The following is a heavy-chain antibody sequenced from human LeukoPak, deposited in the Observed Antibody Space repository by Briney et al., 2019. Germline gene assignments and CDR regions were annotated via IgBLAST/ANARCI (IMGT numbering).Heavy chain of an antibody. CDR1: GGSISSYY. J-gene: IGHJ4*02. CDR2: IYYSGST. CDR3: ARGQDYYDSSGYYGY. Sequence: ASETLSLTCTVSGGSISSYYWSWIRQPPGKGLEWIGYIYYSGSTNYNPSLKSRVTISVDTSKNQFSLKLSSVTAADTAVYYCARGQDYYDSSGYYGYWGQGTLVAVSS. D-gene: IGHD3-22*01. V-gene: IGHV4-59*01.